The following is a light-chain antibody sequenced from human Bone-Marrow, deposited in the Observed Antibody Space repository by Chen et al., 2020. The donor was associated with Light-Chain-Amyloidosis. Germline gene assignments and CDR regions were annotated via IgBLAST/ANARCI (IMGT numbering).Light chain of an antibody. CDR3: QVWDRSSDRPV. Sequence: SSVLTQPSSVSVAPGQTVTIACEGNNIGSTSVHWYQQAPGQAPLLVVYDDSDRPSGIPERLSGSNSGNTATLTVSRVEAGDEADYYCQVWDRSSDRPVFGGGTKLTVL. CDR2: DDS. V-gene: IGLV3-21*02. CDR1: NIGSTS. J-gene: IGLJ3*02.